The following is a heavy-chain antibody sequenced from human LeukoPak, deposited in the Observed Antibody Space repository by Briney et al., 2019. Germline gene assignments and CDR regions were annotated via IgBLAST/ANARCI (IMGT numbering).Heavy chain of an antibody. V-gene: IGHV1-18*01. D-gene: IGHD6-13*01. J-gene: IGHJ5*02. CDR3: ARVAAAGENWFDP. Sequence: ASVKVSCKASGYTFTSYDINWVRQAPGQGLEWMGWISAYNGNTNYAQKLQGRVTMTTDTSTSTAYMELRSLRSDDTAVYYCARVAAAGENWFDPWGQGTLVTVSS. CDR1: GYTFTSYD. CDR2: ISAYNGNT.